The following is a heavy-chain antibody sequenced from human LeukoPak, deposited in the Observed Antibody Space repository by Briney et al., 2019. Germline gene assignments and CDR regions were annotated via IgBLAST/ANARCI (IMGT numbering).Heavy chain of an antibody. D-gene: IGHD1-26*01. CDR2: IYSDANST. Sequence: GSLRLSCAASGFTFSSYWMHWVRQAPGKGLVWVSRIYSDANSTTYADSVMGRFTISRDNAKNTLYLQMNSLRGEDTAVYYCARSGVWSKGPDYWGQGTLVTVSS. V-gene: IGHV3-74*01. J-gene: IGHJ4*02. CDR3: ARSGVWSKGPDY. CDR1: GFTFSSYW.